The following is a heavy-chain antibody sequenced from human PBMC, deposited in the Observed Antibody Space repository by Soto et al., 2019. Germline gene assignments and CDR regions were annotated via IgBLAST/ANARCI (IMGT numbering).Heavy chain of an antibody. Sequence: ASVKISCKASGYTFTSYGISWVRQAPGQGLEWMGWISAYNGNTNYAQKLQGRVTMTTDTSTSTAYMELRSLRSDDTAVYYCARTISGWLPHDAFDIWGQGTIVTVSS. CDR3: ARTISGWLPHDAFDI. V-gene: IGHV1-18*01. J-gene: IGHJ3*02. D-gene: IGHD6-19*01. CDR2: ISAYNGNT. CDR1: GYTFTSYG.